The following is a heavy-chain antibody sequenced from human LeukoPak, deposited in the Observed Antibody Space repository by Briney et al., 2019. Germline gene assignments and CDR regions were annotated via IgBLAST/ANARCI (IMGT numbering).Heavy chain of an antibody. CDR1: GGSVSSGSYY. D-gene: IGHD2-15*01. CDR3: ARDSDLGYCSGGSCNYYFDY. V-gene: IGHV4-61*01. Sequence: SKTLSLTCTVSGGSVSSGSYYWSWIRQPPGKGLERIGYIYYSGSTNYNPSLKSRVTISVDTSKNQFSLKLSSVTAADTAVYYCARDSDLGYCSGGSCNYYFDYWGQGTLVTVSS. CDR2: IYYSGST. J-gene: IGHJ4*02.